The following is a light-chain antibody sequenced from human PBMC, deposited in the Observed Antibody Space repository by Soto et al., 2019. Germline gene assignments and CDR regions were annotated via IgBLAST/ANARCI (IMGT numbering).Light chain of an antibody. V-gene: IGKV3-15*01. CDR2: GSS. J-gene: IGKJ2*01. Sequence: DIVMTQSPGSLSASPGESVTLSCRASQSVGSTLAWYQHQPGQAPRVLIYGSSTRATGIPDRFSGSGSGTDFPLTINSLQSEDFAVYYCQQYSNWPPYTFGQGTKLEMK. CDR1: QSVGST. CDR3: QQYSNWPPYT.